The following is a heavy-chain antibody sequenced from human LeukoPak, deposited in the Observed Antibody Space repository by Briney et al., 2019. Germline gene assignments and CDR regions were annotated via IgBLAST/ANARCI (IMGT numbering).Heavy chain of an antibody. CDR1: GFTFSSYA. CDR3: AKWAPTYYGFWSGPFDY. CDR2: ISGSGGST. D-gene: IGHD3-3*01. Sequence: GGSLRLSCAASGFTFSSYAMSWVRQAPGKGLEWVSAISGSGGSTYYADSVKGRFTISRDNSKNTLYLQMNSLRAEDTAVYYCAKWAPTYYGFWSGPFDYWGQGTLVTVSS. V-gene: IGHV3-23*01. J-gene: IGHJ4*02.